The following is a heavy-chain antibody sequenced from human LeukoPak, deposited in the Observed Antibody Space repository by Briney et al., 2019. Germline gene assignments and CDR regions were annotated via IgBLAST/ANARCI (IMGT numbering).Heavy chain of an antibody. Sequence: PGGSLRLSCAASGFTFSSYGMNWVRQAPGKGLEWVSYISSSGSTIYYADSVKGRFTISRDNAKNSLYLQMNSLRAEDTAVYYCARASRWQPGSFDYWGQGTLVTVSS. D-gene: IGHD4-23*01. CDR2: ISSSGSTI. J-gene: IGHJ4*02. CDR1: GFTFSSYG. V-gene: IGHV3-48*03. CDR3: ARASRWQPGSFDY.